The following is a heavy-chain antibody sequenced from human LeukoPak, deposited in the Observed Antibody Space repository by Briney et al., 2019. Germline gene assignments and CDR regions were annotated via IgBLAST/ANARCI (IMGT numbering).Heavy chain of an antibody. CDR3: ATGYCSGGSCYLDY. CDR2: INPDNSDT. Sequence: GESLKISCKGSGYRFTTYWIGWVRQMPGKGLEWMGIINPDNSDTRYSPSFQGQVTISADKSTSTAYLQWSSLKASDTAMYYCATGYCSGGSCYLDYWGQGTLVTVSS. D-gene: IGHD2-15*01. V-gene: IGHV5-51*01. J-gene: IGHJ4*02. CDR1: GYRFTTYW.